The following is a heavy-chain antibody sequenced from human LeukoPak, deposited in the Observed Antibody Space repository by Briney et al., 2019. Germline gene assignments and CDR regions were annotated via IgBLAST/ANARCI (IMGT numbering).Heavy chain of an antibody. V-gene: IGHV3-7*03. CDR3: AKEGRSLQTY. D-gene: IGHD5-24*01. Sequence: GGSLRLSSEASGFMFSSNWMSWVRLAPGKGLEWVANIKEDGTETYYVDSVKGRFTISRDNAKNSLYLQMNSLRVEDTAVYYCAKEGRSLQTYWGQGTLVTVSS. CDR1: GFMFSSNW. J-gene: IGHJ4*02. CDR2: IKEDGTET.